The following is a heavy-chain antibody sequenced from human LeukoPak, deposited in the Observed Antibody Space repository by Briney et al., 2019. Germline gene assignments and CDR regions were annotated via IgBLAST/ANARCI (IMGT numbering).Heavy chain of an antibody. D-gene: IGHD6-19*01. CDR3: AKERYSSGWYGY. CDR2: ISSTGGTT. Sequence: GGSLRLSCAASGFTFSSYGMSWVRQAPGKGLEWVSAISSTGGTTYYADSVKGRFTISRDNSKNTLYLQMNSLRAEDTAVYYCAKERYSSGWYGYWGQGTLVTVSS. V-gene: IGHV3-23*01. J-gene: IGHJ4*02. CDR1: GFTFSSYG.